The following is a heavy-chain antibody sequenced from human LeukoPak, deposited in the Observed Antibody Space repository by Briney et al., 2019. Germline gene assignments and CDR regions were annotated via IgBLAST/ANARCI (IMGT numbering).Heavy chain of an antibody. CDR3: ARIYAGGYYDD. V-gene: IGHV3-7*01. CDR2: IKPDGGEK. CDR1: GFTFGFSDYW. D-gene: IGHD3-3*01. J-gene: IGHJ4*02. Sequence: GGSLRLSCVGSGFTFGFSDYWMTWVRQAPGKGLEWVANIKPDGGEKNYVDSVKGRFTISRDNAKNSLYLQMNSLRAEDTAVYYCARIYAGGYYDDWGQGTLVTVSS.